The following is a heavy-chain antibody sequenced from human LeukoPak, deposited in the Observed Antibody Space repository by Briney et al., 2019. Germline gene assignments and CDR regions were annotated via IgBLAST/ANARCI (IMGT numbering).Heavy chain of an antibody. V-gene: IGHV1-69*04. CDR3: ASDGPHFDFWSGYSYPTY. Sequence: EASVKVSCKASGYTFTSYGISWVRQAPGQGLEWMGRIIPILGIANYAQKFQGRVTITADKSTSTAYMELSSLRSEDTAVYYCASDGPHFDFWSGYSYPTYWGQGTLVTVSS. D-gene: IGHD3-3*01. CDR1: GYTFTSYG. CDR2: IIPILGIA. J-gene: IGHJ4*02.